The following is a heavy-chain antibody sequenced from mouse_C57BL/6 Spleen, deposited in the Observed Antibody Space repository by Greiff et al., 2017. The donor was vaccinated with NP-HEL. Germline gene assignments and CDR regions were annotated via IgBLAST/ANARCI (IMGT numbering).Heavy chain of an antibody. CDR3: TTGGTTVGPPFDY. D-gene: IGHD1-1*01. J-gene: IGHJ2*01. CDR1: GFNIKDDY. CDR2: IDPENGDT. Sequence: EVQLQESGAELVRPGASVKLSCTASGFNIKDDYMHWVKQRPEQGLEWIGWIDPENGDTEYAAKFQGKATITADTSSNTAYLQLSSLTSEDTAVYYCTTGGTTVGPPFDYWGQGTTLTVSS. V-gene: IGHV14-4*01.